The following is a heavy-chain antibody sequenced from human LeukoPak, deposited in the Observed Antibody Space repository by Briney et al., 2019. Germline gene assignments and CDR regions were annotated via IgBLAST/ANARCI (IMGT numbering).Heavy chain of an antibody. V-gene: IGHV1-69*06. CDR3: ARDRNYYDHNGNFDY. CDR2: IIPIFGTA. CDR1: GGTFSSYA. J-gene: IGHJ4*02. D-gene: IGHD3-22*01. Sequence: SVKVSCKASGGTFSSYAISWVRQAPGQGLEWMGGIIPIFGTANYAQKFQGRVTITADKSTSTAYMELSSLRSEDTAVYYCARDRNYYDHNGNFDYWGQGTLVTVSS.